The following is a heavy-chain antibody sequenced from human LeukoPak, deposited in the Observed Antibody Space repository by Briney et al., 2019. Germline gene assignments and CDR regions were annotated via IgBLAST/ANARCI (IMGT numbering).Heavy chain of an antibody. CDR3: ARLRLPLSVTTPRINWYFDL. CDR1: GGSISSSSYY. V-gene: IGHV4-39*07. Sequence: SETLSLTCTVSGGSISSSSYYWGWIRQPPGKGLEWIGEINHSGSTNYNPSLKSRVTISVDTSKNQFSLKLSSVTAADTAVYYCARLRLPLSVTTPRINWYFDLWGRGTLVTVSS. J-gene: IGHJ2*01. CDR2: INHSGST. D-gene: IGHD4-17*01.